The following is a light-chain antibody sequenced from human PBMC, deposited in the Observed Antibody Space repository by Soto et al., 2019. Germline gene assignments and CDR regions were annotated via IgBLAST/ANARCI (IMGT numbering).Light chain of an antibody. J-gene: IGLJ1*01. Sequence: LTQPASVSGSPGQSIAISCTGTSSDVGGYNYVSWYQQHPGKTPKLMICDVSNRPSGVSNRFSGSKSGNTASLTISGLQAEDEAEYYCSSYTSSSTYVFGTGTKVTVL. CDR3: SSYTSSSTYV. CDR2: DVS. V-gene: IGLV2-14*03. CDR1: SSDVGGYNY.